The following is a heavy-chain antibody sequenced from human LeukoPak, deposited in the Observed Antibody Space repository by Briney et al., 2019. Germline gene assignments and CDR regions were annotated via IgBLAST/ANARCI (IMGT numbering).Heavy chain of an antibody. D-gene: IGHD3-16*02. CDR3: GYTNNFYH. J-gene: IGHJ4*02. CDR1: GFTVSSNY. Sequence: PGGSLRLSCAASGFTVSSNYMSWVRQAPGQGLEWVANIKHDGSEEYYVDSVKGRFTISGDDGRNSVSLQMNSVRAEDTAVYYCGYTNNFYHWGQGTLVVVSS. CDR2: IKHDGSEE. V-gene: IGHV3-7*01.